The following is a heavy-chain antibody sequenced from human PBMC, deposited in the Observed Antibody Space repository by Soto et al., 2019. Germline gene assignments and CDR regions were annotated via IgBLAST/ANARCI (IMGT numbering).Heavy chain of an antibody. J-gene: IGHJ6*03. Sequence: ESLKISCKGSGYSFTSYWIGWVRQMPGRGLEWMGIIYPGDSDTRYSPSFQGQVTISADKSISTAYLQWSSLKASDTAMYYCARHAYDFWSGYPPGYMDVWGKGTTVTVSS. V-gene: IGHV5-51*01. D-gene: IGHD3-3*01. CDR1: GYSFTSYW. CDR3: ARHAYDFWSGYPPGYMDV. CDR2: IYPGDSDT.